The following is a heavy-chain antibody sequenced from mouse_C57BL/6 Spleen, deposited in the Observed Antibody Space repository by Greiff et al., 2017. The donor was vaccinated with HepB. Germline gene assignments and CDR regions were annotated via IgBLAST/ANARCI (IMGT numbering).Heavy chain of an antibody. CDR1: GFTFSDYG. D-gene: IGHD1-1*01. J-gene: IGHJ4*01. CDR2: ISSGSSTI. Sequence: VQLKESGGGLVKPGGSLKLSCAASGFTFSDYGMHWVRQAPEKGLEWVAYISSGSSTIYYADTVKGRFTISRDNAKNTLFLQMTSLRSEDTAMYDCARPKGFYSYAMDYWGQGTSVTVSS. V-gene: IGHV5-17*01. CDR3: ARPKGFYSYAMDY.